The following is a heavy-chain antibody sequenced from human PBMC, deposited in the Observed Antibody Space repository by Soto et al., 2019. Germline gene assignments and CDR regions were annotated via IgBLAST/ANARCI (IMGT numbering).Heavy chain of an antibody. D-gene: IGHD2-2*01. CDR1: GFTFSNAW. CDR3: TTHLRDIVVVPAPYYFDY. CDR2: IKSKTGGGTT. Sequence: GGSLRLSCAASGFTFSNAWMSWVRQAPGKGLEWVGRIKSKTGGGTTDYAAPVKGRFTISRDDSKNTLYLQMNSLKTEDTAVYYCTTHLRDIVVVPAPYYFDYWGQGTLVTVSS. V-gene: IGHV3-15*01. J-gene: IGHJ4*02.